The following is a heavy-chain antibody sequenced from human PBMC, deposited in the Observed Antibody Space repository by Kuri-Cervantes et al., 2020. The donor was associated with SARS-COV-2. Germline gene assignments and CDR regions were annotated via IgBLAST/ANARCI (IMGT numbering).Heavy chain of an antibody. J-gene: IGHJ4*02. CDR1: GGSISSYY. Sequence: SETLSLTCTVSGGSISSYYWSWIRQPPGKGLEWIGYIYYSGSPNYNPSLKSRVTISVDTSKNQFSLKLSSVTAADTAVYYCARVSRPYYFDYWGQGTLVTVSS. CDR3: ARVSRPYYFDY. V-gene: IGHV4-59*01. CDR2: IYYSGSP.